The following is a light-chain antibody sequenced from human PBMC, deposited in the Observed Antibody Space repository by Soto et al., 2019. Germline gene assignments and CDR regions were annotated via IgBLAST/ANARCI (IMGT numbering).Light chain of an antibody. CDR1: QSVSSY. V-gene: IGKV3-11*01. Sequence: EIVLTQSPATLSLSPGERATLSCRASQSVSSYLAWYQQKPGQAPRLLIYDASNRATGIPARFSGSGSGTDFTLTISILEPEDFAVYYCQQRSNWPRRTFGQGTKVDIK. CDR3: QQRSNWPRRT. J-gene: IGKJ1*01. CDR2: DAS.